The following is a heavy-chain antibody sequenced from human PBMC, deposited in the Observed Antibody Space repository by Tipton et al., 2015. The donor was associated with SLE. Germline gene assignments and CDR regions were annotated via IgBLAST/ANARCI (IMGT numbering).Heavy chain of an antibody. CDR3: ARDLDGYNYGDY. J-gene: IGHJ4*02. V-gene: IGHV4-59*11. CDR2: IFYSGRT. Sequence: TLSLTCIVSGDSIRRHFWSWIRQPPGKGLEWIGNIFYSGRTDYNPSLKSRVTMSLDTSENQFSLKLSSVTAVDTAVYYCARDLDGYNYGDYWGQGILVTVSS. D-gene: IGHD5-24*01. CDR1: GDSIRRHF.